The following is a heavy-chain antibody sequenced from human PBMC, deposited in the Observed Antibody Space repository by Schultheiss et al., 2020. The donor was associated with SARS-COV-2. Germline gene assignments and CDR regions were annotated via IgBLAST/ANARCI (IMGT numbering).Heavy chain of an antibody. Sequence: GGSLRLSCTGSGFIFGDYGMSWFRQAPGKGLEWVSYISSSGSTIYHADSVKGRFTISRDSSKNTLYLQMNSLRAEDTAVYYCARDPDGYCRADRCFLSWFDPWGQGTLVTVSS. CDR1: GFIFGDYG. CDR3: ARDPDGYCRADRCFLSWFDP. V-gene: IGHV3-48*01. J-gene: IGHJ5*02. D-gene: IGHD2-15*01. CDR2: ISSSGSTI.